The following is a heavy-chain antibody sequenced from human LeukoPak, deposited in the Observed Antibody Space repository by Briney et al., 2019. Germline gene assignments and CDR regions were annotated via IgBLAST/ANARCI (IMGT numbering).Heavy chain of an antibody. D-gene: IGHD3-10*01. J-gene: IGHJ5*02. CDR3: ARDYYGSGSSDP. CDR1: GYTFTGYY. Sequence: ASVKVSCKASGYTFTGYYMHWVRQAPGQGLEWMGWINPNSGGTNYAQKFQGRVTMTRDTSISTAYMELSRLRSDDTAVYYCARDYYGSGSSDPWGQGTLVTVSS. V-gene: IGHV1-2*02. CDR2: INPNSGGT.